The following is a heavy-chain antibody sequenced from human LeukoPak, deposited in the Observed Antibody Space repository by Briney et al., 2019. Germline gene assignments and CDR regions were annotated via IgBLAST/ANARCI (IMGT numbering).Heavy chain of an antibody. V-gene: IGHV7-4-1*02. CDR3: ARGPWATIAVAGTSWFDP. D-gene: IGHD6-19*01. CDR2: INTNTGNP. CDR1: GYTFTSYA. Sequence: GASVKVSCKASGYTFTSYAMNWVRQAPGQGLEWMGWINTNTGNPTYAQGFTGRFVFSLDTSVSTAYLQISSLKAEDTAVYYCARGPWATIAVAGTSWFDPWGQGTLVTVSS. J-gene: IGHJ5*02.